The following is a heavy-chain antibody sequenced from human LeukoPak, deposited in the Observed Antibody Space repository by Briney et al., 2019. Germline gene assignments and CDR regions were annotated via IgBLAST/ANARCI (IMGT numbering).Heavy chain of an antibody. D-gene: IGHD6-19*01. CDR3: ARELAVAGNYFDY. J-gene: IGHJ4*02. Sequence: SETLSLTCTVSGGSISSSSYYWGWIRQPPGKGLEWIGSIYYSGSTYYNPSLKSRVTISVDTSKNQFSLKLSSVTAADTAVYYCARELAVAGNYFDYWGQGTLVTVSS. CDR1: GGSISSSSYY. V-gene: IGHV4-39*07. CDR2: IYYSGST.